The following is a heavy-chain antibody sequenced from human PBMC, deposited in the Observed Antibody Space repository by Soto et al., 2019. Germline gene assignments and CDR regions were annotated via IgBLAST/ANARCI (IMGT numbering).Heavy chain of an antibody. Sequence: QTTLKESGTTLVKPTQTLTLTCTVSGVSLSTSAVRVGWIRQPPGKALEWLAVIYWDDDKRYSPSLKSRLTITKDNSKNQVVLSMTTVDPADTATYYCASGIVVPGTDYYAMDVWGQGTAVAVSS. J-gene: IGHJ6*02. V-gene: IGHV2-5*02. D-gene: IGHD6-19*01. CDR3: ASGIVVPGTDYYAMDV. CDR1: GVSLSTSAVR. CDR2: IYWDDDK.